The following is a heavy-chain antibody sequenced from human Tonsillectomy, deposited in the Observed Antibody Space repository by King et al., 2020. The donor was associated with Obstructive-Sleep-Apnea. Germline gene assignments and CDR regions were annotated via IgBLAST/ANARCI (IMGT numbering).Heavy chain of an antibody. J-gene: IGHJ2*01. D-gene: IGHD2-21*02. CDR1: GFTFSSYA. Sequence: VQLVESGGGVVQPGRSLRLSCAASGFTFSSYAMHWVRQAPGKGLEWVAVISYDGSNKYYADSVKGRFTISRDNSKNTLYLQRNSLRAEDTAVYYCARDGAYCGCYCYPYWCFDLWGRGTLVTVSS. V-gene: IGHV3-30*04. CDR3: ARDGAYCGCYCYPYWCFDL. CDR2: ISYDGSNK.